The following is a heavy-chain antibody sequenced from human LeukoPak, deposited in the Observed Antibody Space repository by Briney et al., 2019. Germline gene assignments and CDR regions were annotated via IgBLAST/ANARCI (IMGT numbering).Heavy chain of an antibody. CDR3: ARVFDYGDSTPFFDS. J-gene: IGHJ4*02. V-gene: IGHV3-7*01. CDR2: IKQDGREK. Sequence: GGSLRHSCAASGFTFSSYWMSWVRQAPGKGLEWVAKIKQDGREKEYGDSVKGRFTLSRDNTKNSVYLQMNSLSVEDTATYYCARVFDYGDSTPFFDSWGQGALVVVSS. CDR1: GFTFSSYW. D-gene: IGHD4-17*01.